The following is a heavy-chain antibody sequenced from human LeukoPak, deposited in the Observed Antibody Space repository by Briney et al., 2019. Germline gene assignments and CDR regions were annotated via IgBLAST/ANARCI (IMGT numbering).Heavy chain of an antibody. D-gene: IGHD3-3*01. V-gene: IGHV3-21*01. J-gene: IGHJ6*03. CDR2: ISSSSSYI. CDR1: GFTFSSYS. CDR3: ARARITIFGRYYYYMDV. Sequence: GRSLRLSYAASGFTFSSYSMNWVRQAPGKGLEWVSSISSSSSYIYYADSVKGRFTISRDNAKNSLYLQMNSLRAEDTAVYYCARARITIFGRYYYYMDVWGKGTTVTVSS.